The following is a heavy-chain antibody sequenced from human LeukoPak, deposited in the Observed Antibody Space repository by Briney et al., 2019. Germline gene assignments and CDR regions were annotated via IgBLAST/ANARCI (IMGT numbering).Heavy chain of an antibody. V-gene: IGHV4-59*08. Sequence: PSETLSLTCTVSGVSLSSFYGIWLRQPPGQGLEWMGYIYYSGSTNYNPSLKSRVTISVYTSKNQFSLNLRSVTAADTAVYYCARHETYYDIMTGYYVVGAFDIWGQGTMVTVSS. CDR3: ARHETYYDIMTGYYVVGAFDI. CDR2: IYYSGST. D-gene: IGHD3-9*01. CDR1: GVSLSSFY. J-gene: IGHJ3*02.